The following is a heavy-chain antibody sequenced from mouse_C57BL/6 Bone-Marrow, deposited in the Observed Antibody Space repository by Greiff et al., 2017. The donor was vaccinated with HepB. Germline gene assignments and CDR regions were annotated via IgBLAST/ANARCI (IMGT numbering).Heavy chain of an antibody. CDR1: GFNIKDYY. CDR2: IDPEDGET. CDR3: ALTTVVARYWYFDV. Sequence: VQLQQSGAELVKPGASVKLSCTASGFNIKDYYMHWVKQRTEQGLEWIGRIDPEDGETKYEPKFQGKATITADTSSNTAYLQLSSLTSEDTAVYYCALTTVVARYWYFDVWGTGTTVTVSS. D-gene: IGHD1-1*01. V-gene: IGHV14-2*01. J-gene: IGHJ1*03.